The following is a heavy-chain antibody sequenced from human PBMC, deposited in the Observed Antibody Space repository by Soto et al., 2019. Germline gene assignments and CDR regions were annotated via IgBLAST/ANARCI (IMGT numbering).Heavy chain of an antibody. Sequence: SETLSLTCTVSGGSISSGDYYWSWIRQPPGKGLEWIGYIYYSGSTYYNPSLKSRVTISVDTSKNQFSLKLSSVTAADTAVYYCARGYSYGFDTDYWGQGTLVTVSS. CDR3: ARGYSYGFDTDY. J-gene: IGHJ4*02. CDR1: GGSISSGDYY. D-gene: IGHD5-18*01. V-gene: IGHV4-30-4*01. CDR2: IYYSGST.